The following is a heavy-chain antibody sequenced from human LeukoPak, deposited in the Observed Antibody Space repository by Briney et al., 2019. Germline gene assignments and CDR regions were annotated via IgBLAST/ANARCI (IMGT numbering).Heavy chain of an antibody. CDR1: GYTFTSYG. J-gene: IGHJ4*02. D-gene: IGHD3-3*01. CDR3: ARARRLRFLEWTPDFDY. Sequence: ASVKVSCKASGYTFTSYGISWVRQAPGQGLEWMGWISAYNGNTNYAQKVQGRVTMTTDTSTSTAYMELRSLGSDDTAVYYCARARRLRFLEWTPDFDYWGQGTLVTVSS. V-gene: IGHV1-18*01. CDR2: ISAYNGNT.